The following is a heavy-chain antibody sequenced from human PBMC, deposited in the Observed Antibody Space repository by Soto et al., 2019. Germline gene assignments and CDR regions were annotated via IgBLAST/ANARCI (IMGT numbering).Heavy chain of an antibody. Sequence: EVQLVESGGGLVQPGGSLRLSCEASGFGFSSYYMTWVRQAPGKGLEWVSNIKEDGSERFYVESVKGRFTISRDNAKNSLFLQMNSLRVEDTAVYYCTSGPLGAAHYWGQGTVVTVSS. J-gene: IGHJ4*02. V-gene: IGHV3-7*01. D-gene: IGHD6-25*01. CDR1: GFGFSSYY. CDR3: TSGPLGAAHY. CDR2: IKEDGSER.